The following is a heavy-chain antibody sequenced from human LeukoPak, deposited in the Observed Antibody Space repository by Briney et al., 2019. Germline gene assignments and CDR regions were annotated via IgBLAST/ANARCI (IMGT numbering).Heavy chain of an antibody. CDR1: GGSFSGYY. D-gene: IGHD3-10*01. V-gene: IGHV4-34*01. CDR3: ARGHVLLWFGELSSADAFDI. CDR2: INHSGST. J-gene: IGHJ3*02. Sequence: PSETLSLTCAVYGGSFSGYYWSWIRQPPGKGLEWIGEINHSGSTNYNPSLKSRVTISVDTSKNQFSLKLSSVTAADTAVYYCARGHVLLWFGELSSADAFDIWGQGTMVTVSS.